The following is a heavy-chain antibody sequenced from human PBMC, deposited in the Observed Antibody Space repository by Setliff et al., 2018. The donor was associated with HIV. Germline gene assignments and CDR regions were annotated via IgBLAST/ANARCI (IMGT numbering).Heavy chain of an antibody. CDR3: VATGTLFYLYRDI. CDR2: ISSTGSAR. J-gene: IGHJ6*03. Sequence: PGGSLRLSCEGSGFTPSDYYMNWIRQAPGKGLEWISYISSTGSARHYADSAQGRFSISRDNAKKSLYLQMNNLRAEDSAVYYCVATGTLFYLYRDIWGKGTTVTVSS. D-gene: IGHD1-1*01. CDR1: GFTPSDYY. V-gene: IGHV3-11*01.